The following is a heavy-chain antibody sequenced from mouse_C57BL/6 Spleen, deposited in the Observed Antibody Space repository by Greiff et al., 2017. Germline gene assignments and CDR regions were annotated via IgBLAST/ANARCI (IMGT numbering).Heavy chain of an antibody. CDR3: ARWQLQDYAMDY. CDR2: INPGSGGT. D-gene: IGHD2-1*01. V-gene: IGHV1-54*01. CDR1: GYAFTNYL. J-gene: IGHJ4*01. Sequence: VQLQQSGAELVRPGTSVQVSCKASGYAFTNYLIEWVKQRPGQGLEWIGVINPGSGGTNYNEKFKGKATLTEDKSSSTAYMQLSSLTSEDSAVYFCARWQLQDYAMDYWGQGTSVTVSS.